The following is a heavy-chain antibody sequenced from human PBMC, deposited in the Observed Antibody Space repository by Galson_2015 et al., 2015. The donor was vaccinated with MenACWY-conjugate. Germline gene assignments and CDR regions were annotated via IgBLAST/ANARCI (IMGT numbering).Heavy chain of an antibody. Sequence: SETLSLTCTVSGVSISTYYWSWIRQPPGKALEWVGNIFYTGSAKYNPSLKSRVTISLDTSTSQFSLKLSSVTAADTAVYYCAREMRSLFGLPGYYMDVWGKGTTVTVSS. V-gene: IGHV4-59*01. CDR3: AREMRSLFGLPGYYMDV. J-gene: IGHJ6*03. CDR1: GVSISTYY. CDR2: IFYTGSA. D-gene: IGHD3-3*01.